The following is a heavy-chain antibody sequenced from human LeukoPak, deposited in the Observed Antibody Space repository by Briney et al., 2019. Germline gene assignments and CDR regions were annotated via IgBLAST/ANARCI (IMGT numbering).Heavy chain of an antibody. CDR2: INWDDQK. Sequence: SGPTLVKPTQTLTLTCTFSGFSLTTSGVGVGWIRQPPGKALEWLALINWDDQKVYSPSLQSRLSNTKDTSKNQVVLTMTNVDPVDTATYYCAHRRDSSGYQYRYWFAPWGQGTLVTVSS. V-gene: IGHV2-5*02. CDR3: AHRRDSSGYQYRYWFAP. D-gene: IGHD3-22*01. CDR1: GFSLTTSGVG. J-gene: IGHJ5*02.